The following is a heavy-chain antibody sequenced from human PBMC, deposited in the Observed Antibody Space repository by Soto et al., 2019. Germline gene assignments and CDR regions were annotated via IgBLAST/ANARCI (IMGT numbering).Heavy chain of an antibody. Sequence: SETLSLTCTVSGGSVSSYFWSWVRQPPGKGLEWIGEINHSGSTNYNPSLKSRVTISVDTSKNQFSLKLSSVTAADTAVYYCARGGDYVISAFDIWGQGTMVTVSS. CDR1: GGSVSSYF. D-gene: IGHD4-17*01. J-gene: IGHJ3*02. CDR2: INHSGST. CDR3: ARGGDYVISAFDI. V-gene: IGHV4-34*01.